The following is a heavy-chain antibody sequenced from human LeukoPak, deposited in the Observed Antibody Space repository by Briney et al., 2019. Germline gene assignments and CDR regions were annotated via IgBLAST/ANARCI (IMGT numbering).Heavy chain of an antibody. J-gene: IGHJ4*02. V-gene: IGHV1-8*01. CDR2: MNPNSGNT. Sequence: ASVKVSCKASGYTFTSYDINWVRQATGQGPEWMGWMNPNSGNTGYAQKFQGRVTMTRNTSISTAYMELSSLRSEDTAVYYCARTLKGREILGSRLGELSLGYYWGQGTLVTVSS. CDR3: ARTLKGREILGSRLGELSLGYY. D-gene: IGHD3-16*02. CDR1: GYTFTSYD.